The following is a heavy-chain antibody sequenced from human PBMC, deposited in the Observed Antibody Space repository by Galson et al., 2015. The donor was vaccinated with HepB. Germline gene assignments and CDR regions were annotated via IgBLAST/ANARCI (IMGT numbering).Heavy chain of an antibody. CDR2: IFAGGDNP. Sequence: SLRLSCAASGFTFSTFAMTWVRQAPGKGLDWVSVIFAGGDNPYYANSVKGRFTISRDNSKNTLFLHMNNLSAEDTAGYYCAKGYGYFDYWGQGPLVTVSS. J-gene: IGHJ4*02. D-gene: IGHD3-16*01. CDR1: GFTFSTFA. CDR3: AKGYGYFDY. V-gene: IGHV3-23*01.